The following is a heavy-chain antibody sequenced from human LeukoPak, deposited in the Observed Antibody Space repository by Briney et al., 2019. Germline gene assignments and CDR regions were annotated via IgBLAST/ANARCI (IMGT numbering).Heavy chain of an antibody. CDR1: GYTFTAYY. V-gene: IGHV1-2*02. Sequence: ASVKVSCKASGYTFTAYYIHWVRQAPGQGLEWMGWINPDSGDTEYAQKFKGRVTMTGDTSISTAYMELSRLRSDDTAVYYCARGHGYSSAWYPPAYWGQGTLVTVSS. CDR3: ARGHGYSSAWYPPAY. J-gene: IGHJ4*02. CDR2: INPDSGDT. D-gene: IGHD6-19*01.